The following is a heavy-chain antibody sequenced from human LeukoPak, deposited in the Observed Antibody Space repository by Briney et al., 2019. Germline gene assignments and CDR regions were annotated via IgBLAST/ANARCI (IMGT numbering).Heavy chain of an antibody. CDR1: GFTFSSYS. V-gene: IGHV3-48*01. CDR2: ISSSSSTI. CDR3: ARGDSGWYGFDFDY. J-gene: IGHJ4*02. Sequence: GGSLRLSCAASGFTFSSYSMSWVRQAPGKGLEWVSYISSSSSTIYYTDSVKGRFTISRDNAKNSLYLQMNSLRVEDTAVYYCARGDSGWYGFDFDYWGQGTLVTVSS. D-gene: IGHD6-19*01.